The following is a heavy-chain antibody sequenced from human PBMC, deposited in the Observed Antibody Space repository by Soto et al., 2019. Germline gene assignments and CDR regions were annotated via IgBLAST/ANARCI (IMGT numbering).Heavy chain of an antibody. CDR1: GFTFTSYS. J-gene: IGHJ5*02. Sequence: GGSLRLCCAASGFTFTSYSMNWVRQAPGQGLEWVSYITSKSTTIKYADSVKGRFTVSRDNAKNSLYLQLNSLRDEDTAVYYCAREMGACSDSSCYPGPYDSWGQGTLVTVSS. CDR2: ITSKSTTI. CDR3: AREMGACSDSSCYPGPYDS. D-gene: IGHD3-16*01. V-gene: IGHV3-48*02.